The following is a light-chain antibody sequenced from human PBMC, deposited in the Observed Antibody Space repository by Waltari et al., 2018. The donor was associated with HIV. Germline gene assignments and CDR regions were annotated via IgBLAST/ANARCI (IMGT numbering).Light chain of an antibody. J-gene: IGLJ2*01. Sequence: QLVLTQSPSASESLGASVKLTCSLSSRQSHYSIAWHQQQAQRGTRYLMKLNSDGYYIKGSGIPYRYSGPSSGTERDLIISSLQAAEEAGYYCQIWGTGMQDVVFGGGTALTVL. CDR3: QIWGTGMQDVV. CDR1: SRQSHYS. V-gene: IGLV4-69*01. CDR2: LNSDGYY.